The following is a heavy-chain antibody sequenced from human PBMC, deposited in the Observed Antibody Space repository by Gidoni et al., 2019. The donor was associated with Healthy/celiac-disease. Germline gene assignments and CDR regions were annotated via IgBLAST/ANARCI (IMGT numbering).Heavy chain of an antibody. V-gene: IGHV3-73*02. CDR3: TTRTGPPSGDYWYYMDV. CDR1: GFTFSGSA. D-gene: IGHD2-8*02. J-gene: IGHJ6*03. Sequence: EVQLVESGGGLVQPGGSLKLSCAASGFTFSGSAMHWVRQASGKGLEWVGRIRSKANSYATAYAASVKGRFTISRDDSKNTAYLQMNSLKTEDTAVYYCTTRTGPPSGDYWYYMDVWGKGTTVTVSS. CDR2: IRSKANSYAT.